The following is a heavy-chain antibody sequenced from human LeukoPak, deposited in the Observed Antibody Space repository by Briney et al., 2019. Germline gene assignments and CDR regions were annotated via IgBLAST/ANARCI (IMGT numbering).Heavy chain of an antibody. J-gene: IGHJ4*02. Sequence: GGSLRLSCAASGFTFDDYAMHWVRQAPGKGLEWVSGISWNSGSIGYADSVKGRFAISRDNAKNSLYLQMNSLRAEDTALYYCATSYSSSWYVGFPDRPKPVDYWGQGTLVTVSS. CDR2: ISWNSGSI. V-gene: IGHV3-9*01. CDR1: GFTFDDYA. CDR3: ATSYSSSWYVGFPDRPKPVDY. D-gene: IGHD6-13*01.